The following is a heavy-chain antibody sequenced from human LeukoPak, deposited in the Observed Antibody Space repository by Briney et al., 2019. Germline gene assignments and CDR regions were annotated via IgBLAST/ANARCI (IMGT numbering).Heavy chain of an antibody. CDR2: ICSNGGCT. CDR1: GFTFSTFA. D-gene: IGHD4-11*01. J-gene: IGHJ4*02. V-gene: IGHV3-64*01. Sequence: GGSLRLSCAASGFTFSTFAMHWVRQAPGKQLEYVSAICSNGGCTYYANSVKGRFTISRDNSKNTLYLQMGSLRAEDMAVYYCARWGYYSDYDYWGQGTLVTVSS. CDR3: ARWGYYSDYDY.